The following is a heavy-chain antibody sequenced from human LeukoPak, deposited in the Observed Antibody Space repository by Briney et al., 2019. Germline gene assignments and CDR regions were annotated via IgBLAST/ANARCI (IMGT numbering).Heavy chain of an antibody. D-gene: IGHD1-14*01. V-gene: IGHV4-34*01. CDR1: GGSFSDKY. CDR3: AGDHYLALKD. J-gene: IGHJ4*01. CDR2: ISPSGST. Sequence: SETLSLTCAVYGGSFSDKYWSWIRQSPGKGLEWIGEISPSGSTNYNASLKSRVTISVDTTNNQFSLKLSSVTAADTAVYYCAGDHYLALKDWGHGILVTVSS.